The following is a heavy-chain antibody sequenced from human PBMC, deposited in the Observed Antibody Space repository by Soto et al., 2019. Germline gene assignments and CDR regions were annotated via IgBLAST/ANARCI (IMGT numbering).Heavy chain of an antibody. CDR3: ARWFGDRYYYYGMDV. Sequence: PSETLSLTCTVSGGSISSSSYYWGWIRQPPGKGLEWIGSIYYSGSTYYNPSLKSRVTISVDTSKNQFSLKLSSVTAADTAVYYCARWFGDRYYYYGMDVWGQGTTVTVSS. J-gene: IGHJ6*02. CDR2: IYYSGST. D-gene: IGHD3-10*01. V-gene: IGHV4-39*01. CDR1: GGSISSSSYY.